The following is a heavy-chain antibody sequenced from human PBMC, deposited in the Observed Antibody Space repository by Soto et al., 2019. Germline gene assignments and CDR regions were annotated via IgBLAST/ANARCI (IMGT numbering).Heavy chain of an antibody. Sequence: SETLSLTCAVSGGSISSGGYSWILIRQPPGKGLEWIGSIYYSGSTYYNPSLKSRVTISVDTSKNQFSLKLSSVTAADTAVYYCARQGPAAVWFDPWGQGTLVTVSS. J-gene: IGHJ5*02. D-gene: IGHD2-2*01. CDR1: GGSISSGGYS. V-gene: IGHV4-30-2*03. CDR2: IYYSGST. CDR3: ARQGPAAVWFDP.